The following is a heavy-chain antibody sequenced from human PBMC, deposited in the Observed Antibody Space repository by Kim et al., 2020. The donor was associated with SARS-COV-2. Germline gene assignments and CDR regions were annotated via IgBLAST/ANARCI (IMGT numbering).Heavy chain of an antibody. CDR1: GFTFSSFA. V-gene: IGHV3-30*04. CDR2: ISFDGRNI. J-gene: IGHJ4*02. CDR3: ARELESGRVPVFGD. Sequence: GGSLRLSCAASGFTFSSFALHWVRQAPGKGLEWVTVISFDGRNIYYADSVKGRFTISRDDSKNTVYLQMNSLKDEDTAVYYCARELESGRVPVFGDWGQGTLVTVSS. D-gene: IGHD1-26*01.